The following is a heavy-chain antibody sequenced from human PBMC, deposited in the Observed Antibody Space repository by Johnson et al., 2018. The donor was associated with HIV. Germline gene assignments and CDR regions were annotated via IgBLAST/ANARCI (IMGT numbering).Heavy chain of an antibody. J-gene: IGHJ3*02. Sequence: QVQLVESGGGLGKPGGSLRLSCAASGFTFSDYYMNWLRQAPGKGLEWVSYISSNGGSTYYADSVKGRFTISRDNSKSTLYLEMSSLRAEDTAVYYCTSPMRLAYCGGDCYSGAFDIGGQGTMVTVSS. CDR3: TSPMRLAYCGGDCYSGAFDI. CDR1: GFTFSDYY. CDR2: ISSNGGST. D-gene: IGHD2-21*02. V-gene: IGHV3-11*01.